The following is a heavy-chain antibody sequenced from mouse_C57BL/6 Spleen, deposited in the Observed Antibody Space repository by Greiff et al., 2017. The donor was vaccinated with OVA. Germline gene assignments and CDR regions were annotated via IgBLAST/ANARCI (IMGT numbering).Heavy chain of an antibody. CDR2: IRNKANGYTT. CDR3: ARYVYGNYAFDY. V-gene: IGHV7-3*01. D-gene: IGHD2-1*01. CDR1: GFTFTDYY. Sequence: EVKVVESGGGLVQPGGSLSLSCAASGFTFTDYYMSWVRQPPGKALEWLGFIRNKANGYTTEYSASVKGRFTIARDNSQSILYLQMNALRAEDSATYYCARYVYGNYAFDYWGQGTTLTVSS. J-gene: IGHJ2*01.